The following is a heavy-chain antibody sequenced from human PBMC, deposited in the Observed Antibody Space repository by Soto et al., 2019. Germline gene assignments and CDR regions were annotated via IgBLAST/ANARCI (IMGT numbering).Heavy chain of an antibody. CDR3: AHRFDWYYFNF. V-gene: IGHV2-70*12. D-gene: IGHD3-9*01. CDR1: GFSLDSAGMC. J-gene: IGHJ4*02. Sequence: SGPTLVNPTQTLTLTCTFSGFSLDSAGMCVTWIRQPPGKALEWLARIDWDDDKYYSVSLRTRLTISKDTSKNQVVLTMTDMDPGDTATYYCAHRFDWYYFNFWGQGTLVTVSS. CDR2: IDWDDDK.